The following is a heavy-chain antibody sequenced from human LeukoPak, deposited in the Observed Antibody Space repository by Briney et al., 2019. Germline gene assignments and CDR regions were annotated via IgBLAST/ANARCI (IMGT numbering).Heavy chain of an antibody. CDR1: GYTFTGYY. D-gene: IGHD3-22*01. J-gene: IGHJ3*02. CDR3: ARVPQYYYDSSGNDLDAFDI. Sequence: ASVKVSCKASGYTFTGYYMHWVRQAPGQGLEWMGWINPNSGGTNCAQKFQGRVTMTRDTSISTAYMELSRLRSDDTAVYYCARVPQYYYDSSGNDLDAFDIWGQGTMVTVSS. V-gene: IGHV1-2*02. CDR2: INPNSGGT.